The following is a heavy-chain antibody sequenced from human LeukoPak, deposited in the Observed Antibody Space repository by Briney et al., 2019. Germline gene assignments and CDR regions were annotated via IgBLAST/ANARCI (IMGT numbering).Heavy chain of an antibody. J-gene: IGHJ6*03. V-gene: IGHV4-4*09. D-gene: IGHD3-10*01. Sequence: SETLSLTCTASGGSISSYYWSWIRQPPGKGLEWIGYIYTSGSTNYNPSLKSRVTISVDTSKNQFSLKLSSVTAADTAVNYCARYATTLYGSGRWDYYYYMDVWGKGTTVTVSS. CDR3: ARYATTLYGSGRWDYYYYMDV. CDR1: GGSISSYY. CDR2: IYTSGST.